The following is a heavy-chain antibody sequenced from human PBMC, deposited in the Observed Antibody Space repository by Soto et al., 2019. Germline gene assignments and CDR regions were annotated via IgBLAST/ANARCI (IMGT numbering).Heavy chain of an antibody. D-gene: IGHD3-10*01. V-gene: IGHV1-24*01. CDR2: FDPEDGET. J-gene: IGHJ4*02. CDR1: GYTLTELS. Sequence: QVQLVQSGAEVKKPGASVKVSCKVSGYTLTELSMHWVRQAPGKGLEWMGGFDPEDGETIYAPKFQGRVTMTEHTSTDTAYMELSSLRSDDTAVYYCAIPAWFGELAPLLWGQGTLLTVSS. CDR3: AIPAWFGELAPLL.